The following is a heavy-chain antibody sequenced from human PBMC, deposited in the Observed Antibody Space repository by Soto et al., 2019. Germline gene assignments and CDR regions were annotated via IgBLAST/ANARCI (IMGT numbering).Heavy chain of an antibody. D-gene: IGHD3-9*01. CDR2: ISPNSEKT. V-gene: IGHV1-18*01. CDR3: TKDAKVDDIYTGYFVNDP. J-gene: IGHJ5*02. CDR1: GCTFSNFG. Sequence: ASVKVCCKASGCTFSNFGISWVRQAPGEGLEWMGWISPNSEKTKIAQRFQGRVTMTTDISTSTSYLELRGLTSDDTAVYYCTKDAKVDDIYTGYFVNDPWG.